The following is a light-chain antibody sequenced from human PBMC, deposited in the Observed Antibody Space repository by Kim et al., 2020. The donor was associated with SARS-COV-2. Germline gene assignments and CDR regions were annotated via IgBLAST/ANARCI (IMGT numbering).Light chain of an antibody. CDR2: AAS. V-gene: IGKV1-39*01. J-gene: IGKJ1*01. Sequence: DIQMTQSPSSLSASVGDRVTITCRASQSISSYLNWYQQKPGKAPKLLIYAASSLQSGVPSRFSGSGSGTDFTLTISSLQPEDFATYDCQQSYSTPRTFGQGTKVDIK. CDR3: QQSYSTPRT. CDR1: QSISSY.